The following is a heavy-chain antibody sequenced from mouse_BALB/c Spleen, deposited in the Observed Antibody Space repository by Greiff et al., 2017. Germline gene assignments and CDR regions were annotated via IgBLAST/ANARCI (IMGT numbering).Heavy chain of an antibody. V-gene: IGHV1-20*02. J-gene: IGHJ2*01. CDR2: INPYHGDT. D-gene: IGHD1-1*01. Sequence: VQLLQSGPELVKPGASVKISCKASGYSFTGYSMNWVMQSHGKSLEWIGRINPYHGDTFYNQKFKGKDTLTVDKSSSTAHMELRSLASGDSAVYYCAKDYGSSFYIDYWGHGTTHTDSS. CDR1: GYSFTGYS. CDR3: AKDYGSSFYIDY.